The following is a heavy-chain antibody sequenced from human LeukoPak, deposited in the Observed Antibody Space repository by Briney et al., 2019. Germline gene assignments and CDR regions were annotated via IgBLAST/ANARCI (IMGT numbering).Heavy chain of an antibody. J-gene: IGHJ4*02. V-gene: IGHV4-31*03. CDR1: GGSISSGGYY. Sequence: PSQTLSLTCTVSGGSISSGGYYWSWIRQHPGKGLEWIGYIYYSGSTYYNPSLKSRVTISVDTSKNQFSLKLSSVTAADTAVYYCARVGVGATRFYFDYWGQGTLVTVSS. CDR3: ARVGVGATRFYFDY. D-gene: IGHD1-26*01. CDR2: IYYSGST.